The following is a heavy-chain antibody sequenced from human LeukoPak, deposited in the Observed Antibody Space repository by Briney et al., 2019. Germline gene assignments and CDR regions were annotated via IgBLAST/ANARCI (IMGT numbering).Heavy chain of an antibody. CDR2: ISWNSGSI. CDR1: GFTFDDYA. J-gene: IGHJ4*02. Sequence: PGRSPRLSCAASGFTFDDYAMHWVRQAPGKGLEWVSGISWNSGSIGYADSVKGRFTISRDNAKNSLYLQVNSLRAEDTALYYCAKDSLYDSSGYFSFDYWGQGTLVTVSS. CDR3: AKDSLYDSSGYFSFDY. V-gene: IGHV3-9*01. D-gene: IGHD3-22*01.